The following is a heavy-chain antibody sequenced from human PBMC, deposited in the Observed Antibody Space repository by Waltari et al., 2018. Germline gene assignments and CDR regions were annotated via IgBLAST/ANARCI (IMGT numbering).Heavy chain of an antibody. CDR3: ARHSYYYDSSGYYSYYYMDV. J-gene: IGHJ6*03. Sequence: EVQLVQSGAEVKKPGESLKISCKGSGYSFTSYWLGWVRQMPGKGLEWMGIIYPGDSDTRYSPSFQGQVTISADKSISTAYLQWSSLKASDTAMYYCARHSYYYDSSGYYSYYYMDVWGKGTTVTISS. CDR1: GYSFTSYW. CDR2: IYPGDSDT. V-gene: IGHV5-51*01. D-gene: IGHD3-22*01.